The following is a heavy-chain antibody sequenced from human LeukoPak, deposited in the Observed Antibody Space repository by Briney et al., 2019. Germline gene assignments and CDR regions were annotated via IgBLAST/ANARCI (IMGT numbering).Heavy chain of an antibody. J-gene: IGHJ4*02. CDR1: GYTFTSYG. V-gene: IGHV1-2*02. D-gene: IGHD1-26*01. CDR2: INPNSGGT. CDR3: AREEGVGANYFDY. Sequence: ASVKVSCKASGYTFTSYGISWVRQAPGQGLEWMGWINPNSGGTNYAQKFQGRVTVTRDTSISTAYMELSRLRSDDTAVYYCAREEGVGANYFDYWGQGTLVTVSS.